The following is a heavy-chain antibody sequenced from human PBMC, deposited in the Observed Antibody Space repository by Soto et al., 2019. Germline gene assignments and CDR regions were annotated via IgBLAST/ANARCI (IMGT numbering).Heavy chain of an antibody. J-gene: IGHJ1*01. CDR1: GFTVSSNY. V-gene: IGHV3-66*01. D-gene: IGHD1-26*01. Sequence: EVQLVESGGGLVQPGGSLRLSCAASGFTVSSNYMSWVRQAPGKGLEWVSVIYSGGGTYYADSVKGRFTISRDNSKNTLYLQMNSRRAEDTAVYYCARDVVGATTEYFQHWGQGTLVTVSS. CDR3: ARDVVGATTEYFQH. CDR2: IYSGGGT.